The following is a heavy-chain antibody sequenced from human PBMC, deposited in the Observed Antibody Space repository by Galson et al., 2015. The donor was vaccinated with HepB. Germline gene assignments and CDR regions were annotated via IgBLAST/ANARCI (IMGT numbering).Heavy chain of an antibody. D-gene: IGHD3-22*01. Sequence: QVQLQESGPGLVKPSETLSLTCTVSGGSISPFYWSWIRQPPGKGLEWIGYIYYSGSTNYNPSLKSRVTISVDTSKNQFSLKLSSVTAADTAVYYCARVSLYDYYDSSYYFDYWGQGTLVTVSS. CDR3: ARVSLYDYYDSSYYFDY. V-gene: IGHV4-59*01. CDR2: IYYSGST. J-gene: IGHJ4*02. CDR1: GGSISPFY.